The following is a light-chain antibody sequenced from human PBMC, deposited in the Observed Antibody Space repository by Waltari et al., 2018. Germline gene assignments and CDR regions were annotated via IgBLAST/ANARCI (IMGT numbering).Light chain of an antibody. CDR3: QQYGNSPRT. J-gene: IGKJ1*01. Sequence: ETVLTQSPGTLSLSPGERATLSCSASQSVTSSHLAWYQQKPGQAPRLLIYGASSRATGIPDRFSGSGSGTDFTLTITRLEPEDCAVYYCQQYGNSPRTFGQGTEVEIK. V-gene: IGKV3-20*01. CDR2: GAS. CDR1: QSVTSSH.